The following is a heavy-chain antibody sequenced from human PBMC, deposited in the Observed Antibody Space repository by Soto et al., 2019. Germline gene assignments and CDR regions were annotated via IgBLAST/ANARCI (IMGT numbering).Heavy chain of an antibody. CDR3: ARIPYCTSTTCYFANY. J-gene: IGHJ4*02. V-gene: IGHV4-39*01. CDR2: VYYSGST. D-gene: IGHD2-2*01. Sequence: QLRLQESGPGLVKPSETLSLTCTVSGGSVSSTSYYWGWIRQPPGEGLEWIARVYYSGSTSCNPSLKSRVTISVDTSKNEFSLTLRSVTAADTAVYFCARIPYCTSTTCYFANYWGQGTLVTVSS. CDR1: GGSVSSTSYY.